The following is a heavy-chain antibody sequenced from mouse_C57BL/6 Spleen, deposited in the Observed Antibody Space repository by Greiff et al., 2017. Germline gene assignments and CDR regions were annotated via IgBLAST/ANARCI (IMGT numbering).Heavy chain of an antibody. CDR2: ILPGSGST. J-gene: IGHJ3*01. CDR1: GYTFTGYW. D-gene: IGHD1-1*01. Sequence: QVQLQQSGAELMKPGASVKLSCKATGYTFTGYWIEWVKQRPGHGLEWIGEILPGSGSTNYNEKFKGKATLTADTSSNTAYMQLSSLTTEDSAVYYCAKGGYYGRNYDWFAYWGQGTLVTVSA. V-gene: IGHV1-9*01. CDR3: AKGGYYGRNYDWFAY.